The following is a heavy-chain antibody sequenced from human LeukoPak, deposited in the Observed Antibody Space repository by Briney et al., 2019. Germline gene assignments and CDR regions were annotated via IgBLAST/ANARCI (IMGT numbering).Heavy chain of an antibody. CDR2: ISGSGGST. J-gene: IGHJ6*02. CDR1: GFTFSSYA. CDR3: ARDAIGEYCSGGSCSYYYYGMDV. D-gene: IGHD2-15*01. V-gene: IGHV3-23*01. Sequence: GGSLRLSCAASGFTFSSYAMSWVRQAPGKGLEWVSAISGSGGSTYYADSVKGRFTISRDNSKNTLYLQMNSLRAEDTAVYYCARDAIGEYCSGGSCSYYYYGMDVWGQGTTVTVSS.